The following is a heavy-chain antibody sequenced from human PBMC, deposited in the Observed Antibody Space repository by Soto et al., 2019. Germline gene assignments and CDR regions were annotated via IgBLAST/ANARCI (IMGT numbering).Heavy chain of an antibody. V-gene: IGHV1-69*13. CDR1: GGTISSYA. J-gene: IGHJ3*02. CDR3: ARDLRTYYYDSSGSLGAFDI. CDR2: IIPIFGTA. D-gene: IGHD3-22*01. Sequence: GASVKVSCKDSGGTISSYAISWVRQDPGQGLEWMGGIIPIFGTANYAQKFQGRVTITADESTSTAYMELSSLRSEDTAVYYCARDLRTYYYDSSGSLGAFDIWGQGTMVTVSS.